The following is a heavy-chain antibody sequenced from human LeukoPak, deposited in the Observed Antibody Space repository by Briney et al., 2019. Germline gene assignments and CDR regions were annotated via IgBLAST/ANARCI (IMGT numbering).Heavy chain of an antibody. D-gene: IGHD2-15*01. J-gene: IGHJ4*02. Sequence: ASVKVSCKASGYTFTNYYMQWVRQAPGQGLEWMGIINPSDGSTSYAQKFQGRVTVTRDTSTSTVYMELSSLRSEDTAIFYCARASGGNCYQVGPCRGDYWGQGTLVAVSS. CDR3: ARASGGNCYQVGPCRGDY. CDR2: INPSDGST. V-gene: IGHV1-46*01. CDR1: GYTFTNYY.